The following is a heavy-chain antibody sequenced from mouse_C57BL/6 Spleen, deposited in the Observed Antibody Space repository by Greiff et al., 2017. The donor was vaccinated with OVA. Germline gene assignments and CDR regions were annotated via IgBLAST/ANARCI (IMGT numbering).Heavy chain of an antibody. J-gene: IGHJ3*01. Sequence: QVQLKESGAELAKPGASVKLSCKASGYTFTSYWMHWVKQRPGQGLEWIGYINPSSGYTKYNQKFKDKATLTADKSSSTAYMQLSSLTYEDSAVYYCAKNADENYGFAYWGQGTLVTVSA. CDR1: GYTFTSYW. CDR2: INPSSGYT. D-gene: IGHD1-2*01. CDR3: AKNADENYGFAY. V-gene: IGHV1-7*01.